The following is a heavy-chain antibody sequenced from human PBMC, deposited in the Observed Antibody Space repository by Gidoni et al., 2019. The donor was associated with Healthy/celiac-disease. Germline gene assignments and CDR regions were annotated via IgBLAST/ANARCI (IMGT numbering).Heavy chain of an antibody. CDR1: GFTFISYS. V-gene: IGHV3-48*02. J-gene: IGHJ4*02. Sequence: EVQLVESGGGLVQPGGSLRLSCAASGFTFISYSMNWVRQAPGKGLEWVSYISSSSSTIYYADSVKGRFTISRDNDKNSLYLQMNSLRDEDTAVYYCAREARQGMTTVTYFDYWGQGTLVTVSS. CDR2: ISSSSSTI. CDR3: AREARQGMTTVTYFDY. D-gene: IGHD4-17*01.